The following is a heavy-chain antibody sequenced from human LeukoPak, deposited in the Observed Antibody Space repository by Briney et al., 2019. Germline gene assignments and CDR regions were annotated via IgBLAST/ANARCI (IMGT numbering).Heavy chain of an antibody. V-gene: IGHV4-61*02. CDR1: GGSISSGGYY. CDR3: ARGLYYYDSSGYYFDY. CDR2: IYTSGST. D-gene: IGHD3-22*01. J-gene: IGHJ4*02. Sequence: SETLSLTCTVSGGSISSGGYYLSWIRQPAGKGLEWIVRIYTSGSTNYNPSLKSRVTMSVDTSKNQFSLKLSSVTAADTAVYYCARGLYYYDSSGYYFDYWGQGTLVTVSS.